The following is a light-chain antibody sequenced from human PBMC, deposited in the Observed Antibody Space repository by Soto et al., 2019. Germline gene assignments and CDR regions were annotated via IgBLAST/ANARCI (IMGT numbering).Light chain of an antibody. J-gene: IGKJ1*01. CDR3: QKYNGAST. CDR2: AAS. V-gene: IGKV1-27*01. Sequence: DIQMTQSPSSLSASVGDRVTITCRASQGISNYLAWYQQKPGKVPTLLISAASTLKLGVPSRFSGSGSGTDFTLTITRLQPEDVANYYCQKYNGASTFGQGTKVEI. CDR1: QGISNY.